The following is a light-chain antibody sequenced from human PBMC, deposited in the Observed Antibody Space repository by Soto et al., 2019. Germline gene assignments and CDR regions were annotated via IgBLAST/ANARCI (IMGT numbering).Light chain of an antibody. Sequence: EIVMTQSPATLSVSPGERATLSCRASQSVSGNLAWYQQKPGQAPRLLIYGASSRATGIPARFSGSGSGTEFTLTISSLQSEDSAVYYCQQYNNWWTFGQGTKVEI. J-gene: IGKJ1*01. CDR2: GAS. CDR3: QQYNNWWT. CDR1: QSVSGN. V-gene: IGKV3-15*01.